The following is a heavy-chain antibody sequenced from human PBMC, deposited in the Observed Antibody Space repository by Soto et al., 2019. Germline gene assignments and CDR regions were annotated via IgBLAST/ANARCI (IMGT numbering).Heavy chain of an antibody. J-gene: IGHJ4*02. CDR2: INAGNGNT. V-gene: IGHV1-3*01. D-gene: IGHD3-3*01. CDR3: ARGITIFGVVIPNYFDY. Sequence: QVQLVQSGAEVKKPGASVKVSCKASGYTFTSYAMHWVRQAPGQRLEWMGWINAGNGNTKYSQKLQRRVTITRDTSASTAYMERSSLRAEDTAVYYCARGITIFGVVIPNYFDYWGQGTLVTVSS. CDR1: GYTFTSYA.